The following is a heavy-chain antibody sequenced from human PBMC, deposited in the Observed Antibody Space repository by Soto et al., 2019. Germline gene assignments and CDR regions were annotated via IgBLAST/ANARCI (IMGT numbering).Heavy chain of an antibody. V-gene: IGHV3-23*01. CDR2: ISGGGGST. J-gene: IGHJ1*01. D-gene: IGHD6-6*01. CDR3: TKSPGSSSGY. Sequence: GGSLRLSCVASGFTFMSYALTWVRQAPGKGLEWVSTISGGGGSTYHADSVKGRFTISRDKSKNTLYLQMNGLRAEDTAVYYCTKSPGSSSGYWGQGTQVTVSS. CDR1: GFTFMSYA.